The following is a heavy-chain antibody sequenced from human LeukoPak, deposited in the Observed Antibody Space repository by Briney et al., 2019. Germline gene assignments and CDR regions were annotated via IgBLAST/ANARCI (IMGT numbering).Heavy chain of an antibody. CDR1: GYTFTSYD. V-gene: IGHV1-8*01. D-gene: IGHD2-2*02. CDR2: MNPNSGNT. J-gene: IGHJ5*02. CDR3: GSGPSVVVPAAISGTTNWFDP. Sequence: GASVKVSCKASGYTFTSYDINWVRQAPGQGLEWMGWMNPNSGNTGYAQKFQGRVTITRNTSISTAYMELSSLRSEDTAVYYCGSGPSVVVPAAISGTTNWFDPWGQGTLVTVSS.